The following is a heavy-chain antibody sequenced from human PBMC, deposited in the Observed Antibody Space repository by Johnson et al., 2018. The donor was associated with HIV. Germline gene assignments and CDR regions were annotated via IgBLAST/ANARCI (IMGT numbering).Heavy chain of an antibody. Sequence: VQLVESGGGLVKPGGSLRLSCAASGFIFNNAWMRWVRQAPGKGLEWVGRIKSKTDGGTTDYAAPVKGRFTISRDDSKNTLYLQMNSLKTEDTAVYCCTTDRPRITMTRRGAFDIWGQGTMVTVSS. CDR3: TTDRPRITMTRRGAFDI. CDR1: GFIFNNAW. CDR2: IKSKTDGGTT. V-gene: IGHV3-15*01. D-gene: IGHD3-22*01. J-gene: IGHJ3*02.